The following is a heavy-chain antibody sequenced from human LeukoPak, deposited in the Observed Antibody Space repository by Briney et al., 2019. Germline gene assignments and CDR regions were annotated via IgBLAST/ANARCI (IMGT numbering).Heavy chain of an antibody. Sequence: PSETLSLTCAVYGGSFSGYYRSWIRQPPGKGLEWIGEINHSGSTNYNPSLKSRVTISVDTSKNQFSLKLSSVTAADTAVYYCARGKTTVTTRWFDPWGQGTLVTVSS. CDR2: INHSGST. D-gene: IGHD4-17*01. V-gene: IGHV4-34*01. J-gene: IGHJ5*02. CDR3: ARGKTTVTTRWFDP. CDR1: GGSFSGYY.